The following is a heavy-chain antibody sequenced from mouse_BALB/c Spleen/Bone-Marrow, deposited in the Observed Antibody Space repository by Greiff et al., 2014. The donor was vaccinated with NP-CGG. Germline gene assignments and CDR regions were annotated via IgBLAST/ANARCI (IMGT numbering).Heavy chain of an antibody. CDR3: ARDRGVQGYAMDY. CDR2: ISYGGSYI. V-gene: IGHV5-4*02. D-gene: IGHD2-14*01. J-gene: IGHJ4*01. Sequence: EVKLVESGGGLVKPGGSLKLSCAASGFTFSDFYMYWVRQTPEKRLEWVATISYGGSYIYYPDSAKGRFTISRDDAKNNLYLQMSSLKSEDTAMYYCARDRGVQGYAMDYWGQGTSVTVSS. CDR1: GFTFSDFY.